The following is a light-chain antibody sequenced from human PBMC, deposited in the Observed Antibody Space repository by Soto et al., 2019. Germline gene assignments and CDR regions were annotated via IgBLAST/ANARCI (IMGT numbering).Light chain of an antibody. V-gene: IGLV2-14*01. CDR2: DVS. J-gene: IGLJ1*01. CDR1: SSDVGGFNF. Sequence: QSALTQPASVSGSPGQSITISCTGTSSDVGGFNFVSWYQQPPGKAPKLMIYDVSHRPSGVSNRFSGFKSGNTASLTISGLQAEDEGDYYCSSYTTSSTIVFGTGTKVTVL. CDR3: SSYTTSSTIV.